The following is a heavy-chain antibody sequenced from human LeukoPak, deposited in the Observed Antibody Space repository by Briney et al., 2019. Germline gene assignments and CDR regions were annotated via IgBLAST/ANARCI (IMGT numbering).Heavy chain of an antibody. V-gene: IGHV3-72*01. CDR1: GFTFSDHY. CDR2: SRNRAKSYTT. D-gene: IGHD6-19*01. CDR3: VRGAYTSCWHFDY. Sequence: PGGSLRLSCAASGFTFSDHYMDWVRQAPGKGLEWVGRSRNRAKSYTTDYAASVRGRFTISRDDSQNSLYLQMRSLKTEDTAVYHCVRGAYTSCWHFDYWGQGTLVTVSS. J-gene: IGHJ4*02.